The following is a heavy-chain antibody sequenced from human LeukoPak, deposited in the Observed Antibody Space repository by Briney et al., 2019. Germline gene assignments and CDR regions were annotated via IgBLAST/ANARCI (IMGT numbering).Heavy chain of an antibody. Sequence: IPSETLSLTCTVSGGSIRSGTYYWSWIRQPAGKGLEWIGRFYSSGSTNYNPRLKSRVTISVDTSKNQFSLKLSSVTAADTAVYYCARERSRHSGLLWFGELSGWGQGTLVTVSS. V-gene: IGHV4-61*02. CDR1: GGSIRSGTYY. CDR3: ARERSRHSGLLWFGELSG. D-gene: IGHD3-10*01. J-gene: IGHJ4*02. CDR2: FYSSGST.